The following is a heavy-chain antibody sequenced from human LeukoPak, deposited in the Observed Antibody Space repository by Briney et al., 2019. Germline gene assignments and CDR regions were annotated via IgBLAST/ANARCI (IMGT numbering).Heavy chain of an antibody. V-gene: IGHV4-59*01. CDR2: IYYSGST. J-gene: IGHJ6*03. CDR1: RGSLTRYN. D-gene: IGHD5-18*01. CDR3: ARTTEGGYTYDYFYYYYMDV. Sequence: SETLSLTRALSRGSLTRYNGSSIREPPGKGREWIGYIYYSGSTNYNPSLKSRVTISVDTSKNQFSLKLSSVTAADTAVYYCARTTEGGYTYDYFYYYYMDVWGKGTTVTISS.